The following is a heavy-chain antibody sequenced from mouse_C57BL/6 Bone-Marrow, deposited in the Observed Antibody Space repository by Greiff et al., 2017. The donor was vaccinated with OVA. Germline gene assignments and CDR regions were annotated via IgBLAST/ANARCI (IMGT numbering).Heavy chain of an antibody. CDR3: ARSYIYAMDY. CDR2: INYDGSST. V-gene: IGHV5-16*01. Sequence: EVQGVESEGGLVQPGSSMKISCTASGFTFSDYYMAWVRQVPEKGLEWVANINYDGSSTYYMDSLKSSFIITRDNEKNILYLQMSSLKSEDTSTYCCARSYIYAMDYWGQGTLVTVSS. CDR1: GFTFSDYY. J-gene: IGHJ4*01. D-gene: IGHD2-10*01.